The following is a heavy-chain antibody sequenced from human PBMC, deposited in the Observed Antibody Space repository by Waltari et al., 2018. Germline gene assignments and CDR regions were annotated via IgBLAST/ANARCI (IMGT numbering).Heavy chain of an antibody. CDR1: GGSISSSSYY. CDR2: IYYSGST. V-gene: IGHV4-39*07. J-gene: IGHJ5*02. D-gene: IGHD4-17*01. Sequence: QLQLQESGPGLVKPSETLSLTCTVSGGSISSSSYYWGWIRQPPGKGLEWIGSIYYSGSTYYNPSLKSRVTISVDTSKNQFSLKLSSVTAADTAVYYCARDDSAVTTNWFDPWGQGTLVTVSS. CDR3: ARDDSAVTTNWFDP.